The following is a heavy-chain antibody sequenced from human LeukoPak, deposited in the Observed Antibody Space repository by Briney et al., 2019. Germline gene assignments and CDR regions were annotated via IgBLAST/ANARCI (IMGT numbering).Heavy chain of an antibody. Sequence: GGSLRLSCAASGFTFSSSAMSWVRQAPGKGLEWVSAISGSGGSTYYADSVKGRFTISRDNSKNTLYLQMNSLRAEDTAVYYCAKDGSITIFGVVKSFYYYYGMDVWGQGTTVTVSS. D-gene: IGHD3-3*01. V-gene: IGHV3-23*01. CDR3: AKDGSITIFGVVKSFYYYYGMDV. CDR1: GFTFSSSA. J-gene: IGHJ6*02. CDR2: ISGSGGST.